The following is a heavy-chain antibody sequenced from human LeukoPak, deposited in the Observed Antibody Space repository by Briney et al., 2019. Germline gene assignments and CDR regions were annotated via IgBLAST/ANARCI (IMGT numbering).Heavy chain of an antibody. V-gene: IGHV4-59*01. CDR1: GGSITSYY. CDR3: ARSGGYSSPLTR. Sequence: SETLSLTCTVSGGSITSYYWSWIRQPPGKGLEWIGYIYNSGSTNYNPSLKSRVTISVNTSKNQFSLKLSSVTAADTAVYYCARSGGYSSPLTRWGQGTLVTVSS. CDR2: IYNSGST. D-gene: IGHD6-13*01. J-gene: IGHJ4*02.